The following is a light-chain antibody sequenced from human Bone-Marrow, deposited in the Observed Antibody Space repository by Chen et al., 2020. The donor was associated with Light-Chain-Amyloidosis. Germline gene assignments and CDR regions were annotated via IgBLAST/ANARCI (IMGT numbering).Light chain of an antibody. V-gene: IGLV3-25*03. CDR1: VLPTKY. CDR2: RET. Sequence: SYDLTQPPSVSVSPGQTARITCSGDVLPTKYAYWYQQKPGQAPVLVIHRETERPSGIPERFSGSSSGTTATLTISGVQAEDEADYHCQSADSSGTYEEIFGGGTKLTVL. CDR3: QSADSSGTYEEI. J-gene: IGLJ2*01.